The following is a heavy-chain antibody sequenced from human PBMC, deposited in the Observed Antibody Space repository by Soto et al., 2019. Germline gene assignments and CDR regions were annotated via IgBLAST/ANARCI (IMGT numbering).Heavy chain of an antibody. D-gene: IGHD3-10*01. Sequence: PXESLSLTCAVSGGSISSENWWTWFRQPPGRGLEWIGEIYHSGSTNYNPSLKSRVTISVDKSKNQFSLKLSSVTAADTAVYYCERVGHYYYYGLDVWGQGTTVTVSS. CDR1: GGSISSENW. J-gene: IGHJ6*02. V-gene: IGHV4-4*02. CDR3: ERVGHYYYYGLDV. CDR2: IYHSGST.